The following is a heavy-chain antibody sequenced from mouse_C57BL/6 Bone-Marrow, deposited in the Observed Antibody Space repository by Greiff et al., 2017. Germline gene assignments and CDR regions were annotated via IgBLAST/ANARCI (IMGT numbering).Heavy chain of an antibody. Sequence: DVMLVESGGGLVKPGGSLKLSCAASGFAFSSYTLSWVRQPPEKKLQWVAAISGGGGNTYYPDSVKGRFTISRDNDKNILYLQMSSLRSEDTALYYCSRQVTTVLATKYFDVWGTGTTVTVSS. CDR3: SRQVTTVLATKYFDV. J-gene: IGHJ1*03. CDR1: GFAFSSYT. D-gene: IGHD1-1*01. CDR2: ISGGGGNT. V-gene: IGHV5-9*01.